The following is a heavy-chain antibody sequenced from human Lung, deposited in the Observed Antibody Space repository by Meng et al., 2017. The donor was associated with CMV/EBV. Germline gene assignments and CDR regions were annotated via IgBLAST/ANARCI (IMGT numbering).Heavy chain of an antibody. V-gene: IGHV4-4*02. CDR2: MDDSGST. J-gene: IGHJ4*02. CDR1: GVSSSSIIR. Sequence: VALREAGPGLVKPSGTLSPTVGVLGVSSSSIIRWMWVRQPPGKGLEGFGDMDDSGSTNYNPSRNSRISISLDKSKNHFSLKVNSVTAADTAVYYCARGKQDAWELLAYWGQGALVTVSS. CDR3: ARGKQDAWELLAY. D-gene: IGHD1-26*01.